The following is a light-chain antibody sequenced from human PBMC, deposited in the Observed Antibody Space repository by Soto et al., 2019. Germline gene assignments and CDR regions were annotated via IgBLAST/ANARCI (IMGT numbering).Light chain of an antibody. J-gene: IGLJ3*02. CDR1: SSNIGRNT. CDR3: AAWDDSLNVL. V-gene: IGLV1-44*01. Sequence: QSVLTQPPSASGTPGQRVTISCSGSSSNIGRNTVSWYQQLPGTAPKLLIYSNDQRPSGVPDRFSGSKSGTSASLAISGLQSEDDADYYCAAWDDSLNVLFGGGTKLTVL. CDR2: SND.